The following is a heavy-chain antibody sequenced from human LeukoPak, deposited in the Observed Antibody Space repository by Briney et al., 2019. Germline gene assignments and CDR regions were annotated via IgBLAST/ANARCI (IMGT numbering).Heavy chain of an antibody. CDR2: IYSGGST. Sequence: GGSLRLSCAASGFTVSSNYMSWVRQAPGKGLEWVSVIYSGGSTYYADSVKGRFTISRDNSKNTVYLQMNSLRAEDTAVYYCARVEYSSGWYRNWGQGTLVTVSS. V-gene: IGHV3-53*01. CDR3: ARVEYSSGWYRN. CDR1: GFTVSSNY. J-gene: IGHJ4*02. D-gene: IGHD6-19*01.